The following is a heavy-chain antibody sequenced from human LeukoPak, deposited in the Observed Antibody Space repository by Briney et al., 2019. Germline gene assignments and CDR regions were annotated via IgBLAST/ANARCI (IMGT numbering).Heavy chain of an antibody. CDR1: GGSFSGYY. CDR3: AKDLVLGDPNLTQFDY. V-gene: IGHV3-23*01. Sequence: PSETLSLTCAVYGGSFSGYYWSWIRQPPGKGLEWVSAISGSGGSTYYADSVKGRFTISRDNSKNTLYLQMNSLRAEDTAVYYCAKDLVLGDPNLTQFDYWGQGTLVTVSS. D-gene: IGHD2-21*02. CDR2: ISGSGGST. J-gene: IGHJ4*02.